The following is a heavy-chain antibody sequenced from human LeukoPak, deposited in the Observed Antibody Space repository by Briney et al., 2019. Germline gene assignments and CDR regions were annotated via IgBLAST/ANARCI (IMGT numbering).Heavy chain of an antibody. CDR2: IYRSGSS. J-gene: IGHJ4*02. V-gene: IGHV4-38-2*02. CDR3: ARWGSMVRGVIRAFDY. D-gene: IGHD3-10*01. CDR1: AYSISSGYY. Sequence: SETLSLTCTVSAYSISSGYYLGWTRQPPGKGLEWIGTIYRSGSSYYNPSLKSRVTISVDTSKNQCSLKLRSVTAADTAVYYCARWGSMVRGVIRAFDYWGQGTLVTDSS.